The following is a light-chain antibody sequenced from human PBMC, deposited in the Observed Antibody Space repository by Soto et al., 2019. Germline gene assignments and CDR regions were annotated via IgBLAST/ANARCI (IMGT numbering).Light chain of an antibody. V-gene: IGKV1-39*01. J-gene: IGKJ1*01. CDR3: QQSHSTPRT. CDR2: ATS. CDR1: QSISTY. Sequence: DIQLTQSPSSLSASVGDRVTISRRSSQSISTYLNWYQQKPGKAPKLLIYATSSLQGGVPSRFSGSGSGTDFTLTISSLQPDDFATYYCQQSHSTPRTFGQGTKVDIK.